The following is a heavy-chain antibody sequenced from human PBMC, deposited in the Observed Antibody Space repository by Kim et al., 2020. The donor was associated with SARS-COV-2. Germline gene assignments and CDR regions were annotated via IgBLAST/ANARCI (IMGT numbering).Heavy chain of an antibody. J-gene: IGHJ3*02. Sequence: GGSLRLSCAASGFTFSSYAMSWVRQAPGKGLEWVSAISGSGGSTYYADSVKGRFTISRDNSKNTLYLQMNSLRAEDTAVYYCANIATIVVVPAAIFARLRGHDAFDIWGQGTMVTVSS. CDR3: ANIATIVVVPAAIFARLRGHDAFDI. CDR1: GFTFSSYA. CDR2: ISGSGGST. V-gene: IGHV3-23*01. D-gene: IGHD2-2*02.